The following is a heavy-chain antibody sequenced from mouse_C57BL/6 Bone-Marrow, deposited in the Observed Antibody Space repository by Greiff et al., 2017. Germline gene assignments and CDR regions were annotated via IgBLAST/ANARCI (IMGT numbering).Heavy chain of an antibody. D-gene: IGHD1-1*01. CDR3: ARHDDFGSSPWFAY. CDR1: GFTFSSYG. Sequence: VQLVESGGDLVKPGGSLKLSCAASGFTFSSYGMSWVRQTPDKRLEWVATISSGGSYTYYPDSVKGRFTISRDNAKNTLYMQMRSLKSEDTALYGWARHDDFGSSPWFAYWGQGTLVTVAA. CDR2: ISSGGSYT. J-gene: IGHJ3*01. V-gene: IGHV5-6*01.